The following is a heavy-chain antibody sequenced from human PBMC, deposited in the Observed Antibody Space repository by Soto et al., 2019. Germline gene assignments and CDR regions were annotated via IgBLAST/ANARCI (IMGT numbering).Heavy chain of an antibody. V-gene: IGHV3-30*19. J-gene: IGHJ4*02. CDR3: ASPREGQWLVFDH. Sequence: GGSLRLSCVVSGFTFSDFGMHWFRQSPGEGLAWVASISKDGLDRYYSESVKGRFTISRDDSKNTVFLQMNSLKVEDTAAYFCASPREGQWLVFDHWGQRTLVTVS. CDR2: ISKDGLDR. D-gene: IGHD6-19*01. CDR1: GFTFSDFG.